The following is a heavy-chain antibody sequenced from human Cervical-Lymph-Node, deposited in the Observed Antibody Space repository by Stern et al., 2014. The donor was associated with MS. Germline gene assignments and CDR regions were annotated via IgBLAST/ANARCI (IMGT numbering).Heavy chain of an antibody. J-gene: IGHJ4*02. V-gene: IGHV1-2*02. CDR3: ARGGVILWFGESVQNDY. CDR2: INPNSGGT. D-gene: IGHD3-10*01. Sequence: VQLVESGAEVKKPGASVKVSCKASGYTFTGYYMHWVRQAPGQGLEWMGWINPNSGGTNYAQKFQGRVTMTRDTSISTAYMELSRLRSDDTAVYYCARGGVILWFGESVQNDYWGQGTLVTVSS. CDR1: GYTFTGYY.